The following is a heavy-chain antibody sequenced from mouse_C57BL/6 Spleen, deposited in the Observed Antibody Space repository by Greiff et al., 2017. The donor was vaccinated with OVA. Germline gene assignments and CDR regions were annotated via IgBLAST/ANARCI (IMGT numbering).Heavy chain of an antibody. CDR3: ARLGFDY. CDR1: CYAFSSYW. V-gene: IGHV1-80*01. J-gene: IGHJ2*01. Sequence: SGAVLGKPGASVKISCKASCYAFSSYWMDWVKQRPGKGLGWIGQFYPGDGDTNYNGKFKGKATLTADKSSSTAYMQLSSLTSEDSAVYFCARLGFDYWGQGTTLTVSS. D-gene: IGHD4-1*01. CDR2: FYPGDGDT.